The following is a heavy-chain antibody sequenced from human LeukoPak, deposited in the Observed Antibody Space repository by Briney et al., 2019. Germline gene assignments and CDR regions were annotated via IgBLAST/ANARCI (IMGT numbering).Heavy chain of an antibody. CDR3: ARDLNHGFNYYYYGPEV. CDR1: GDSINSYY. D-gene: IGHD3-9*01. CDR2: IYFSGNT. J-gene: IGHJ6*02. V-gene: IGHV4-59*01. Sequence: SETLSLTCTVSGDSINSYYWSWIRQPPGKGLEWIGYIYFSGNTKYNPSLKNRVTISVDRSKSQFYLTLRSVTAADTAVYYCARDLNHGFNYYYYGPEVWGQGTTVTVSS.